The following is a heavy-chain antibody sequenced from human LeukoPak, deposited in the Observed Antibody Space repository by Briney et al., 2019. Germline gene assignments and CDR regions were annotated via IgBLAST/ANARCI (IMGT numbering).Heavy chain of an antibody. CDR1: GFIFNTYT. Sequence: SGGSLRLSCAASGFIFNTYTMNWVRQAPGKGLEWVSAISGGGGGTYYADFVKGRFTISRDNSKNTLYPQMNSLRAEDTAAYYCAKGTERYREVSSFDYWGQGTLVAVSS. CDR2: ISGGGGGT. CDR3: AKGTERYREVSSFDY. V-gene: IGHV3-23*01. J-gene: IGHJ4*02. D-gene: IGHD3-10*01.